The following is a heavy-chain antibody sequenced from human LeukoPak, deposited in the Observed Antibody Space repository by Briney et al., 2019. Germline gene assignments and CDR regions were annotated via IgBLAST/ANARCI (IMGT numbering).Heavy chain of an antibody. J-gene: IGHJ4*02. Sequence: PSETLSLTCTVSGGSISSYYWSWIRQPPGKGLEWIGYIYYSGSTNYNPSLKSRVTISVDTSKNQFSLKLSSVTAADTAVYYCARGPRSVAVATRLFDYWGQGTLVTVSS. CDR3: ARGPRSVAVATRLFDY. D-gene: IGHD6-19*01. CDR2: IYYSGST. CDR1: GGSISSYY. V-gene: IGHV4-59*01.